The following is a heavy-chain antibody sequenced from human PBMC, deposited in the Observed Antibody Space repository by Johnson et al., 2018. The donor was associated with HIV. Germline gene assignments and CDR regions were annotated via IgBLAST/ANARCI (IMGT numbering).Heavy chain of an antibody. J-gene: IGHJ3*02. D-gene: IGHD2-15*01. CDR2: IYSDGGT. CDR1: GFTVSSNY. CDR3: AREGIWYCSGGSCYGAFDI. V-gene: IGHV3-66*02. Sequence: VQLVESGGGVVPPGGSLRLSCAASGFTVSSNYMSWVRQAPGKGLEWVSVIYSDGGTYYADPVKGRFTISRDNSKNTLYLQMNRLRADATAVYYCAREGIWYCSGGSCYGAFDIWGQGTMVTVSS.